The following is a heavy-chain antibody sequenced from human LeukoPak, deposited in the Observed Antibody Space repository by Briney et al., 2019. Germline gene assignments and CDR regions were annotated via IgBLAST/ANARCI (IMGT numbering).Heavy chain of an antibody. CDR1: GYTFTGYY. V-gene: IGHV1-2*02. Sequence: GGSLRLSCAASGYTFTGYYMHWVRQAPGQGLEWMGWINPNSGGTNYAQKFQGRVTMTRDTSISTAYMELSRLRSDDTAVYYCARLYYYDSSGYRDWGQGTLVTVSS. CDR3: ARLYYYDSSGYRD. D-gene: IGHD3-22*01. CDR2: INPNSGGT. J-gene: IGHJ4*02.